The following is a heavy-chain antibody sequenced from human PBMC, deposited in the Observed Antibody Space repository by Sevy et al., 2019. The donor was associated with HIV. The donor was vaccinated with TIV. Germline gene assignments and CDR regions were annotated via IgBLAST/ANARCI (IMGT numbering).Heavy chain of an antibody. CDR3: ARGEEWQYYFDY. J-gene: IGHJ4*02. CDR2: IWYDGSNK. V-gene: IGHV3-33*01. CDR1: GFSLSSYG. D-gene: IGHD3-3*01. Sequence: GGSLRLSCAASGFSLSSYGMHWVRQAPGKGLEWVAVIWYDGSNKYYADSVKGRFTISRDNSKNTLYLQMNSLRAEDTAVYYCARGEEWQYYFDYWGQGALVTVSS.